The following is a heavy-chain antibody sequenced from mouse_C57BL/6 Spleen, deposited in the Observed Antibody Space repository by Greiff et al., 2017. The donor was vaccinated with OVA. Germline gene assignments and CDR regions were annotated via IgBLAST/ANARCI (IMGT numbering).Heavy chain of an antibody. CDR2: IYPGDGDT. D-gene: IGHD1-1*01. Sequence: VQLQQSGAELVKPGASVKISCKASGYAFSSYWMNWVKQRPGKGLEWIGQIYPGDGDTNYNGKFKGKATLTADKSSSTAYMQLSSLTSEDSAVYFCARELNYGSPAWFAYWGQGTLVTVSA. CDR3: ARELNYGSPAWFAY. CDR1: GYAFSSYW. J-gene: IGHJ3*01. V-gene: IGHV1-80*01.